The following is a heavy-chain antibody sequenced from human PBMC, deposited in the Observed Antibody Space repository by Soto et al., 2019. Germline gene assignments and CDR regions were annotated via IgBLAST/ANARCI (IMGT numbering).Heavy chain of an antibody. D-gene: IGHD2-15*01. J-gene: IGHJ3*02. V-gene: IGHV1-18*01. CDR3: ARAGPGYCSGGSCPSGAFDI. CDR2: ISAYNGNT. CDR1: GYTFTSYG. Sequence: ASVKVSCKASGYTFTSYGISWVRQAPGQGLEWMGWISAYNGNTNYAQKLQGRVTMTTDTSTSTAYMELRSLRSDDTAVYYCARAGPGYCSGGSCPSGAFDIWGQGTMVTVSS.